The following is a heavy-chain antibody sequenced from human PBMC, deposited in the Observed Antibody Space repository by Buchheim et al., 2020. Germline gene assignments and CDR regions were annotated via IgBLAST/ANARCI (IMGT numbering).Heavy chain of an antibody. V-gene: IGHV3-23*01. CDR2: ISDTGSGA. CDR1: GFTFSSYA. CDR3: AKAFSSAYHLDY. J-gene: IGHJ4*02. D-gene: IGHD3-22*01. Sequence: EVQLLESGGGLVQPGGSLRLSCAASGFTFSSYAMTWVRQTPGKGLEWVSAISDTGSGAYYADSVKGRFTISRDNSKKTLYLQMDSLRAEDTAVYYCAKAFSSAYHLDYWGQGIL.